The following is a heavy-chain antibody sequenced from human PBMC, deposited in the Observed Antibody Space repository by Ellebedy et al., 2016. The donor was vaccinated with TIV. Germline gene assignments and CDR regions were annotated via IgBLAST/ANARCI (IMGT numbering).Heavy chain of an antibody. J-gene: IGHJ3*02. V-gene: IGHV3-7*01. CDR3: ATDGSYGDYLSPAHASVM. CDR1: GFSFRSYW. D-gene: IGHD4-17*01. CDR2: INQDATKT. Sequence: GGSLRLSCAASGFSFRSYWMTWVRQAPGKGLEWVANINQDATKTFSVDSVEGRFTISRDNAKNSLFLQMNSPRAEDTAVYYCATDGSYGDYLSPAHASVMWGQGTLVSVSS.